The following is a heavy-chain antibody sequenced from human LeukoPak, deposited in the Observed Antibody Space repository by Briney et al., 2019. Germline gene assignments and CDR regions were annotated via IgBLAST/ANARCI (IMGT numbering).Heavy chain of an antibody. J-gene: IGHJ3*02. CDR3: ARTLDGYNPENDAFDI. Sequence: SETLSLTCTVSGGSISSYYWSWIRQPPGKGLEWIGYIYYSGSTNYNPSLKSRVTISVDTSKNQFSLKLSSVTAADTAVYYCARTLDGYNPENDAFDIWGQGTMVTVSS. CDR1: GGSISSYY. V-gene: IGHV4-59*01. D-gene: IGHD5-24*01. CDR2: IYYSGST.